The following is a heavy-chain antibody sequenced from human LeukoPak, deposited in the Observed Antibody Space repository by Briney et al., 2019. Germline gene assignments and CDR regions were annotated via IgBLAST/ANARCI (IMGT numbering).Heavy chain of an antibody. V-gene: IGHV3-64*01. CDR3: ARVEGYCSGGSCYGAFDI. Sequence: GGSLRLSCAASGFTFSSYAMHWVRQAPGKGLEYVSAISSNGGSTYYANSVKGRFTISRDNSKNTLYLQMGSLRAEDKAVYYCARVEGYCSGGSCYGAFDIWGQGTMVTVSS. CDR2: ISSNGGST. D-gene: IGHD2-15*01. CDR1: GFTFSSYA. J-gene: IGHJ3*02.